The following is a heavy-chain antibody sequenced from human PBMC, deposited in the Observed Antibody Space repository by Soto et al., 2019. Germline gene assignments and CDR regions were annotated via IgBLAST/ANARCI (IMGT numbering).Heavy chain of an antibody. V-gene: IGHV4-39*01. CDR3: ARHPGYTVPTVYATHYFDD. D-gene: IGHD2-8*01. J-gene: IGHJ4*02. CDR1: GDSIGTIHYY. CDR2: IYYTGST. Sequence: QLQLQESGPGLVKPSETLSVTCSVSGDSIGTIHYYWGWLRQPPGKGPEWIGSIYYTGSTHYNPSLRGRATVSVDTSKNQSSLRLTSVTAADTAVYYCARHPGYTVPTVYATHYFDDWGQGVLVTVSS.